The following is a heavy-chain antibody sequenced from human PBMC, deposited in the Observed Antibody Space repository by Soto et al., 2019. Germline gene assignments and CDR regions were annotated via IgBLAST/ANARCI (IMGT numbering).Heavy chain of an antibody. Sequence: SETLSLTCTVSGGSISSSSYYWGWIRQPPGKGLEWIGSIYYSGSTYYNPSLKSRVTISVDTSKNQFSLKLSSVTAADTAVYYCRRSSRYSTDVWGQGTTVTVSS. V-gene: IGHV4-39*01. D-gene: IGHD6-13*01. J-gene: IGHJ6*02. CDR2: IYYSGST. CDR1: GGSISSSSYY. CDR3: RRSSRYSTDV.